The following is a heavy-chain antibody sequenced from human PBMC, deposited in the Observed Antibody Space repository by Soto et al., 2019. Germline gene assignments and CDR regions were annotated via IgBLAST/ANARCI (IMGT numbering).Heavy chain of an antibody. CDR1: GFIFSNFG. D-gene: IGHD6-19*01. CDR2: IWYDGSNE. J-gene: IGHJ6*04. CDR3: ARDDIPGRAVATYGMDV. Sequence: GGSLRLSCAASGFIFSNFGMHWVRQAPGKGLEWVAVIWYDGSNEYYADSVKGRFTISKDNSKNTLYLQMNSLRAEDTAVYYCARDDIPGRAVATYGMDVWGKGTTVTVSS. V-gene: IGHV3-33*01.